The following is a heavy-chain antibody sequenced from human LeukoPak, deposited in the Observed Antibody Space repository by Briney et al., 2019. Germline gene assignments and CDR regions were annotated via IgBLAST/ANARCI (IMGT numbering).Heavy chain of an antibody. CDR1: GGSISSSSYY. D-gene: IGHD1-26*01. V-gene: IGHV4-39*07. J-gene: IGHJ4*02. CDR2: IYYSGST. Sequence: SETLSLTCTVSGGSISSSSYYWGWIRQPPGKGLEWIGSIYYSGSTYYNPSLKSRVTISVDTSKNQFSLKLSSVTAADTAVYYCARDGFIVGATSYYFDYWGQGTLVTVSS. CDR3: ARDGFIVGATSYYFDY.